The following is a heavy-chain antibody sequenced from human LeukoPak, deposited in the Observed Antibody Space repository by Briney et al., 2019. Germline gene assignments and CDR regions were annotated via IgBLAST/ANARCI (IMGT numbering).Heavy chain of an antibody. Sequence: PSQTLSLTCTVSGGSISSGGYYWRWIRQHPGKGLEWIGYISYSGSTSYNPSLMSRVTISVDTSKNQFSLRLSSVTAADTAVYYCARGVAVWGQGALVTVSS. J-gene: IGHJ4*02. D-gene: IGHD6-19*01. V-gene: IGHV4-31*03. CDR3: ARGVAV. CDR2: ISYSGST. CDR1: GGSISSGGYY.